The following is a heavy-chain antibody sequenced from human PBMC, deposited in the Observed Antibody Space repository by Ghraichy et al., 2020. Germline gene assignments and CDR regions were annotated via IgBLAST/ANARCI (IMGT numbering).Heavy chain of an antibody. CDR3: ARGLQRWSIAGPS. CDR1: GGSFSNYY. D-gene: IGHD3-3*01. Sequence: SETLSLTCAVYGGSFSNYYGVWIRQSPGKGLEWIGEIDHSGSPNYSPSLKSRVTMSLDTSKNQFTLNLSSVTGADTAVYYCARGLQRWSIAGPSWGPGTLVTVS. J-gene: IGHJ5*02. CDR2: IDHSGSP. V-gene: IGHV4-34*01.